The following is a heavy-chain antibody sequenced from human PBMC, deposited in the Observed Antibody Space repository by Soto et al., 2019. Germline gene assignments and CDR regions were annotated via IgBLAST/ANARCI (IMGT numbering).Heavy chain of an antibody. CDR3: ARDLTEVGYCSGGSCRTPRLHAFEI. CDR1: GYTFTGYY. D-gene: IGHD2-15*01. J-gene: IGHJ3*02. V-gene: IGHV1-2*04. Sequence: ASVKVSCKASGYTFTGYYMHWVRQAPGQGLEWMGWINPNSGGTNYAQKFQGWVTMTRDTSISTAYMELSRLRSEDTAVYYCARDLTEVGYCSGGSCRTPRLHAFEIWGQGTMVTVSS. CDR2: INPNSGGT.